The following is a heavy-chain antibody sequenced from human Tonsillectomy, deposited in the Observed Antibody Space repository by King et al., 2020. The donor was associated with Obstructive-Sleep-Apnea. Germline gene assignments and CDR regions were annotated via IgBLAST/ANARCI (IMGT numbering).Heavy chain of an antibody. Sequence: VQLVESGGGLVQPGGSLRLSCAASGCTFSSYWMSWVRQAPGEGREWVANIKQDGSERYEVGSLQGRLTTSRDNAKNSLFLQLNSLRAEDTAVYYCARDAYSNPWVDYYGVDVWGQGTTVTVSS. CDR1: GCTFSSYW. CDR3: ARDAYSNPWVDYYGVDV. CDR2: IKQDGSER. J-gene: IGHJ6*02. D-gene: IGHD6-13*01. V-gene: IGHV3-7*01.